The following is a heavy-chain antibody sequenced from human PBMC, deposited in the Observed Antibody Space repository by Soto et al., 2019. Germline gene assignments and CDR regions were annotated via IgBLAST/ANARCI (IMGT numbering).Heavy chain of an antibody. V-gene: IGHV3-7*01. CDR1: GFTLSSYW. CDR2: IKQDGSEK. CDR3: ASRPDYGDYRGY. Sequence: GGSLRLSCAASGFTLSSYWMSWVRQAPGKGLEWVANIKQDGSEKYYVDSVKGRFTISRDNAKNSLYLQMNSLRAEDTAVYYCASRPDYGDYRGYWGQGTLVTVSS. D-gene: IGHD4-17*01. J-gene: IGHJ4*02.